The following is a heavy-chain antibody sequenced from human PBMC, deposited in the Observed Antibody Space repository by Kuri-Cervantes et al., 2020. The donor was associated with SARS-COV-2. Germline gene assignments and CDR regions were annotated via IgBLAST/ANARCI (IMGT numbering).Heavy chain of an antibody. Sequence: SETLSLTCAVYGGSFSGYYWSWIRQPAGKGLEWIGRIYTSGSTNYNPSLKSRVTMSVDTSKNQFSLKLSSVTAADTAVYYCAREPHYYDSSGYYSRFDYWGQGTLVTVSS. CDR2: IYTSGST. D-gene: IGHD3-22*01. J-gene: IGHJ4*02. V-gene: IGHV4-4*07. CDR1: GGSFSGYY. CDR3: AREPHYYDSSGYYSRFDY.